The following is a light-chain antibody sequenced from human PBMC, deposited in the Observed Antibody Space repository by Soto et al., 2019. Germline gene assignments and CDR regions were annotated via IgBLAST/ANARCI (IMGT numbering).Light chain of an antibody. CDR3: QHYSNWPPT. CDR1: ESVHRN. J-gene: IGKJ3*01. V-gene: IGKV3-15*01. CDR2: YAS. Sequence: EVVMTQSPATLSVSPGERVTLSCRASESVHRNLAWYQQKPGQGPSLLIYYASTRATGVPDRFTDSGSGTEFTLNISSLQSEDFGVYHCQHYSNWPPTFGPGTKVEIK.